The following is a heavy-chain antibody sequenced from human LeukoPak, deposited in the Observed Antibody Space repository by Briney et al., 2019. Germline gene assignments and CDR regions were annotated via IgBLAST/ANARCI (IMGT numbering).Heavy chain of an antibody. CDR1: GFTFSNYW. Sequence: GGSLRLSCAASGFTFSNYWMSWVRQAPGKGLEWVANIRQDGNEKYYVGSVRGRFTISRDNAKNSLYLQMNSLRAEDAPVYYCARHYDILTGTFPYYWGQGTLVTVSS. V-gene: IGHV3-7*03. D-gene: IGHD3-9*01. J-gene: IGHJ4*02. CDR3: ARHYDILTGTFPYY. CDR2: IRQDGNEK.